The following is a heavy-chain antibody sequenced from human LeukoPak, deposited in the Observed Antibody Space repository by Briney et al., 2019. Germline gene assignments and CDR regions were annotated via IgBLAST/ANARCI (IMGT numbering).Heavy chain of an antibody. CDR3: ARGVVTFPPMYYFDY. V-gene: IGHV4-4*07. J-gene: IGHJ4*02. CDR1: GGSISSYY. D-gene: IGHD2-21*02. Sequence: SETLPLTCTVSGGSISSYYWSWIRQPAGKGLEWIGRIYTSGSTNYNPSLKSRVTMSVDTSKNQFSLKLSSVTAADTAVYYCARGVVTFPPMYYFDYWGQGTLVTVSS. CDR2: IYTSGST.